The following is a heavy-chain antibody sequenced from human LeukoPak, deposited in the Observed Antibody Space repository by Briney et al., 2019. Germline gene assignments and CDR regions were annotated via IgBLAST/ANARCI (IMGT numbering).Heavy chain of an antibody. D-gene: IGHD3-22*01. V-gene: IGHV4-39*01. CDR1: GGSISTSSYY. J-gene: IGHJ4*02. CDR3: VRQRNYYGITGYYYPPGL. CDR2: IYYSGST. Sequence: SETLSLTCTVSGGSISTSSYYWGWVRQPPGEGLEWIGTIYYSGSTYYNPSLRSRVSISVDTSKNQFSLKLNSVTAADTAVYYCVRQRNYYGITGYYYPPGLWGQGTLVTVSS.